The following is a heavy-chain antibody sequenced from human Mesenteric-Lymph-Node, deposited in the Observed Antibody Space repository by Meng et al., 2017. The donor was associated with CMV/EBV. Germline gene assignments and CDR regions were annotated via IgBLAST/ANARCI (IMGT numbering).Heavy chain of an antibody. CDR2: IYYSGST. CDR1: GGSIISNPYY. Sequence: SETLSLTCKVTGGSIISNPYYWGWIRQPPGKGLEWIGSIYYSGSTYYNPSLKSRVTISVDTSKNQFSLKLSSVTAADTAVYYCARAYAYYYDSSVYYFDYWGQGALVTVSS. V-gene: IGHV4-39*01. J-gene: IGHJ4*02. CDR3: ARAYAYYYDSSVYYFDY. D-gene: IGHD3-22*01.